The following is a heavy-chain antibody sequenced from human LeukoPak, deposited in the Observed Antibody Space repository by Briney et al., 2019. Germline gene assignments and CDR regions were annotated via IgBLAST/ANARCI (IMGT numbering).Heavy chain of an antibody. D-gene: IGHD5-18*01. CDR2: IIPVLNIT. CDR1: GGTFSSSA. Sequence: SVKVSCKTSGGTFSSSAITWVRQAPGQGLEWMGRIIPVLNITTYAQKFQGSVTITADTSTSTVYMELSSLRSEETAVYYCARDQGLTAPPPYGLDVWGQGTTVIVSS. J-gene: IGHJ6*02. V-gene: IGHV1-69*04. CDR3: ARDQGLTAPPPYGLDV.